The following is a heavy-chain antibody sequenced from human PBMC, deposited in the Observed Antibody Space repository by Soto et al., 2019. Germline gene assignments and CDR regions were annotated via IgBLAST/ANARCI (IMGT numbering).Heavy chain of an antibody. CDR1: GFIFENFG. D-gene: IGHD1-26*01. Sequence: GGSLRLSCAASGFIFENFGMSWVRQAPGKGLEWISSISGSGFKKYYADSVKGRFTISRDDSKSTVYLELNNLSAEDTAVYHCAKNQGVELVPLATVDWFDPWGQGSVVTVSS. CDR2: ISGSGFKK. J-gene: IGHJ5*02. V-gene: IGHV3-23*01. CDR3: AKNQGVELVPLATVDWFDP.